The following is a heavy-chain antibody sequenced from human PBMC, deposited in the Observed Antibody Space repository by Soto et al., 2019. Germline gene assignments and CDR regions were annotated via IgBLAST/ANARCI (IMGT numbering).Heavy chain of an antibody. V-gene: IGHV6-1*01. Sequence: PSQTLSLTCAISGDSVSSNSAAWNWIRQSPSRGLEWLGRTYYRSKWYNDYAVSVKSRITINPDTSKSQFSLQLNSVTPEDTAVYYCARDSSSGLYYYYYYGMDVWGQGTTVTVSS. CDR2: TYYRSKWYN. CDR3: ARDSSSGLYYYYYYGMDV. J-gene: IGHJ6*02. CDR1: GDSVSSNSAA. D-gene: IGHD6-19*01.